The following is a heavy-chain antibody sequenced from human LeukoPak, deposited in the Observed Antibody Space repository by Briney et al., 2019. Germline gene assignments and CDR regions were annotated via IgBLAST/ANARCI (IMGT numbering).Heavy chain of an antibody. CDR3: VRRDSTYYSGGRFDP. Sequence: SQTLSLTCNVPGGSISSGDYYWSWIRQPPGKGLEWIGYIYYSGSTYYNPSLKSRVTISVDTSKNQFSLRLSSVTAADTAVYYCVRRDSTYYSGGRFDPWGQGTLVTVSS. CDR1: GGSISSGDYY. D-gene: IGHD2/OR15-2a*01. CDR2: IYYSGST. V-gene: IGHV4-30-4*01. J-gene: IGHJ5*02.